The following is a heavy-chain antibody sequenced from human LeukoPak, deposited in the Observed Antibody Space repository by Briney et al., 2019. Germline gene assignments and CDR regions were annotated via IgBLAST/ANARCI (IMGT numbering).Heavy chain of an antibody. V-gene: IGHV3-23*01. D-gene: IGHD6-19*01. CDR3: ARAIAVAGLVY. CDR1: GFTFSTYA. J-gene: IGHJ4*02. CDR2: ISGSGANT. Sequence: GGSLRLSCAASGFTFSTYAMSWVRQAPGKGLEWVSTISGSGANTYYADSVRGRFTISRDNSKNTLYLQMNSLRAEDTAVYYCARAIAVAGLVYWGQGTLVTVSS.